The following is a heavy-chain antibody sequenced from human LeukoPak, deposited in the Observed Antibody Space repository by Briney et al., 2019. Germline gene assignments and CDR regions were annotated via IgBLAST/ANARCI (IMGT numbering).Heavy chain of an antibody. D-gene: IGHD3-10*01. V-gene: IGHV3-9*01. J-gene: IGHJ4*02. CDR2: ISWNSGSI. Sequence: PGRSLRLSCAASGFTFDDYAMHWVRQAPGKGLEWASGISWNSGSIGYADSVKGRFTISRDNAKNSLYLQMNSLRAEDTALYYCAKDIFTMVRGVVDYWGQGTLVTVSS. CDR3: AKDIFTMVRGVVDY. CDR1: GFTFDDYA.